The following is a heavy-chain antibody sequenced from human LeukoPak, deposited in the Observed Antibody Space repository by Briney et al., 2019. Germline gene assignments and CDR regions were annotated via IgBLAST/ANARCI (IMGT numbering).Heavy chain of an antibody. J-gene: IGHJ6*02. CDR1: GFTFSSYA. CDR3: ATVGHGWYYYYGMDV. CDR2: ISGSDVST. Sequence: GGSLRLSCAASGFTFSSYAMSWVRQAPGKGLEWVSSISGSDVSTYYADSVQGRFTISRDNSKSALYLQMNSLRSEDTAVYYCATVGHGWYYYYGMDVWGQGTTVTVSS. V-gene: IGHV3-23*01. D-gene: IGHD6-19*01.